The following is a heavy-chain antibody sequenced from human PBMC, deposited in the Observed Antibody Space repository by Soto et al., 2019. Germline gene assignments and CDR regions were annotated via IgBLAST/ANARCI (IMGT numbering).Heavy chain of an antibody. CDR3: AKDKGVFNWATSYFDY. J-gene: IGHJ4*02. D-gene: IGHD1-1*01. Sequence: AWGSLRLSCAASGFAFINYAIHFFRHSPFKGLEWVALTSYDGNNEYYTDSVKGRFTISRDNSKNTLFLQMNSPRPEDTAVYYCAKDKGVFNWATSYFDYWGQGALVTVSS. V-gene: IGHV3-30*18. CDR1: GFAFINYA. CDR2: TSYDGNNE.